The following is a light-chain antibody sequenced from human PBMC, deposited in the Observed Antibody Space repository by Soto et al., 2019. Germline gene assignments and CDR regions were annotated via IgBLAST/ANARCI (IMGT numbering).Light chain of an antibody. J-gene: IGLJ3*02. V-gene: IGLV2-14*01. Sequence: QSVLTQPASVSGSPGQSITISCTGTSSDVGGYNYVSWYQQHPGKAPKLMIYEVSNRPSGVSNRFSGSKSGNTASLTISGLQAEDEADYYCSSYTXXSTLVFXGGTQLT. CDR3: SSYTXXSTLV. CDR2: EVS. CDR1: SSDVGGYNY.